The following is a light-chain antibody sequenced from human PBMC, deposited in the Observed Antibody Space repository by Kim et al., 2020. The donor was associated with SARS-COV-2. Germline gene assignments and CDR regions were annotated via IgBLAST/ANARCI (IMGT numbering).Light chain of an antibody. CDR3: QQYRNWWS. V-gene: IGKV3D-15*01. CDR2: GAS. CDR1: ESVGSN. Sequence: SVSPGERATLSCRASESVGSNVAWYQQIPGQAPRLLLSGASIRATGIPARFSGSGSGTDFTLTISSLQSEDVAVYYCQQYRNWWSFGPGTKVDIK. J-gene: IGKJ1*01.